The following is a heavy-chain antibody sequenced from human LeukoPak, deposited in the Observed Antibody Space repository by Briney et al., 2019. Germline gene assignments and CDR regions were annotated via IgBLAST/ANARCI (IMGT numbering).Heavy chain of an antibody. CDR1: GFTFSSYG. V-gene: IGHV3-30*02. D-gene: IGHD4-17*01. CDR2: IRYDGSNK. J-gene: IGHJ4*02. CDR3: AKDHDYGDYVNEFLDY. Sequence: PGGSLRLSCAASGFTFSSYGMHWVRQAPAKGLEGVAFIRYDGSNKYYADSVKGRFTISRDNSKNTLYLQMNSLRAEDTAVYYCAKDHDYGDYVNEFLDYWGQGTLVTVSS.